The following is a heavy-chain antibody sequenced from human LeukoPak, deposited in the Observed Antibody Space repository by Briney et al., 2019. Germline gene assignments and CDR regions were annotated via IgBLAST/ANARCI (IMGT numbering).Heavy chain of an antibody. CDR1: GFTVSSNY. V-gene: IGHV3-53*01. D-gene: IGHD3-10*01. CDR2: IYSGGST. J-gene: IGHJ5*02. Sequence: PGGSLRLSCAASGFTVSSNYMSWVRQAPGKGLEWVSVIYSGGSTYYADSVKGRFTISRDNSENALYLQMNSLRADDTAVYYCATCNYGSGTFPNWFDPWGQGTLVTVSS. CDR3: ATCNYGSGTFPNWFDP.